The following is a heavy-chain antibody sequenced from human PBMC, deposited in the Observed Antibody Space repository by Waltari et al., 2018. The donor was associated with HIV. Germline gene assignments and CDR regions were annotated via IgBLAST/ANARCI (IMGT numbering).Heavy chain of an antibody. Sequence: EEQLLESGGGLAQPGGSLRLSCAAPGFTLSSTYALSWVRQAPAKGLEWVSGVSGSGSSTYYADSVKGRFTISRDNSKNTLHLQLNRLRAEDTALYYCAKRVNTIRGVYWYFDLWGRGTLVTVSS. D-gene: IGHD3-10*01. J-gene: IGHJ2*01. CDR3: AKRVNTIRGVYWYFDL. V-gene: IGHV3-23*01. CDR1: GFTLSSTYA. CDR2: VSGSGSST.